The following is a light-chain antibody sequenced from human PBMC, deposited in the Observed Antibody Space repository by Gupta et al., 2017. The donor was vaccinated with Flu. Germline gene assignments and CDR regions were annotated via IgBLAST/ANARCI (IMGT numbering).Light chain of an antibody. Sequence: DIQMTQSPSTLSTSVGDRVTITCRASQGIGTWLAWYQQKPGRAPKLLIYQASLLESVVPSRFSGSVSGTEFTLTSTRRETDDFDTYVCQHYNDRTFGQGTKVKIK. CDR2: QAS. CDR3: QHYNDRT. J-gene: IGKJ1*01. V-gene: IGKV1-5*03. CDR1: QGIGTW.